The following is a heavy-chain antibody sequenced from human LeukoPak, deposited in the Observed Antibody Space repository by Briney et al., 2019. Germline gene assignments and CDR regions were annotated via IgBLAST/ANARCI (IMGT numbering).Heavy chain of an antibody. CDR3: ARRRDLYSGSYYPFDY. CDR1: GYSFTSYW. J-gene: IGHJ4*02. V-gene: IGHV5-51*01. CDR2: IYPGDSNA. Sequence: GESLKISCKGSGYSFTSYWIGWVRQMPGKGLKWMGIIYPGDSNARYSPSFQGQVTISADKSISTAYLQWSSLKASDTAMYYCARRRDLYSGSYYPFDYWGQGTLVTVSS. D-gene: IGHD1-26*01.